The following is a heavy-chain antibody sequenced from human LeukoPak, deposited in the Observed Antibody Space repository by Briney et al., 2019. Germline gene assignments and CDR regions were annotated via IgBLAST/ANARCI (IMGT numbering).Heavy chain of an antibody. V-gene: IGHV1-18*01. CDR1: GYTFTSYG. CDR2: ISAYNGNT. J-gene: IGHJ5*02. Sequence: ASVKVSCKASGYTFTSYGISWVRQAPGQGPEWMGWISAYNGNTNYAQKLQGRVTMTTGTSTSTAYMELRSLRSDDTAVYYCARDQAPLLWFGESPPNWFDPWGQGTLVTVSS. CDR3: ARDQAPLLWFGESPPNWFDP. D-gene: IGHD3-10*01.